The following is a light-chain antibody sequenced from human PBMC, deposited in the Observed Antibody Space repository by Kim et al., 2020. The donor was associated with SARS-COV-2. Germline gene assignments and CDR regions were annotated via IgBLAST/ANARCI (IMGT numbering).Light chain of an antibody. CDR1: QSISSY. CDR3: QQSYSTLT. Sequence: SASVGDRVTSTCRASQSISSYLNLYQQKPGKAPKLLIYAASSLQSGVPSRFSGSGSGTDFTLTISSLQPEDFATYYCQQSYSTLTFGPGTKVDIK. J-gene: IGKJ3*01. V-gene: IGKV1-39*01. CDR2: AAS.